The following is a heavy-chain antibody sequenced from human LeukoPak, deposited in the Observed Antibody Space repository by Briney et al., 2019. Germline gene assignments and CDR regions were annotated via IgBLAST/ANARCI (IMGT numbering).Heavy chain of an antibody. CDR3: ARDRNDFWSGYYSWFDP. V-gene: IGHV1-2*06. CDR2: INPNSGGT. Sequence: GASVKVSCKASGYTFTGYYMHWVRQAPGQGLEWMGRINPNSGGTNYAQKFQGRVTMTRDTSISTVYMELSRLRSDDTAVYYCARDRNDFWSGYYSWFDPWGQGTLVTVSS. J-gene: IGHJ5*02. CDR1: GYTFTGYY. D-gene: IGHD3-3*01.